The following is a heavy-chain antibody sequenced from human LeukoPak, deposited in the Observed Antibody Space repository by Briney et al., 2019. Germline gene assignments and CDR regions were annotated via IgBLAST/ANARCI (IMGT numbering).Heavy chain of an antibody. CDR2: IYYSGST. CDR3: ARGGRDCTGGSCLEIDY. V-gene: IGHV4-31*03. CDR1: GGSISSGGYY. Sequence: SGTLSLTCTVSGGSISSGGYYWSWIRQHPGKGLEWIGHIYYSGSTYYNPSLKSRVTISVDTSKNQFSLNLSSVTAPDTAVYYCARGGRDCTGGSCLEIDYWGQGTLVTVSS. J-gene: IGHJ4*02. D-gene: IGHD2-15*01.